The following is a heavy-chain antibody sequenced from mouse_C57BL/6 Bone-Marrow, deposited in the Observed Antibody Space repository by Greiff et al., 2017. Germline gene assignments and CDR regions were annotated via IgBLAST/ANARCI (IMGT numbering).Heavy chain of an antibody. V-gene: IGHV5-2*01. CDR1: EYAFPSHD. D-gene: IGHD5-2*01. Sequence: EVQLVESGGGLVQPGASLKLSCESTEYAFPSHDMSWVRKTPEQRLELVAAINSDGGSTYYQDNMERQITITRDNTKKTLYLQLSSLRSEDTALYYCARQGDEYKRFAYWGQGTMVTVSA. CDR2: INSDGGST. J-gene: IGHJ3*01. CDR3: ARQGDEYKRFAY.